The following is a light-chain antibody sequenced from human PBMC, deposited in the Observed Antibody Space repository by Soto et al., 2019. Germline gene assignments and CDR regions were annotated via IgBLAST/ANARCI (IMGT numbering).Light chain of an antibody. CDR2: KVS. CDR3: MHATHWSRT. J-gene: IGKJ1*01. Sequence: DVVLTQSPLSLPVTLGQPASISCRSNQRPGQSPRRLIYKVSNRDSGAPDRFSGSGSGTDFTLKISRVEAEDVGVYYCMHATHWSRTFGQGTKVEIK. V-gene: IGKV2-30*01.